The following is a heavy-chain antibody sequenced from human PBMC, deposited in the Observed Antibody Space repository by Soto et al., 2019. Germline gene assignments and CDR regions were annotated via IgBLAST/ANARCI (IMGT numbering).Heavy chain of an antibody. J-gene: IGHJ6*02. Sequence: SETLSLTCAVYGGSFSGYYWSWIRQPPGKGLEWIGEINHSGSTNYNPSLKSRVTISVDTSKNQFSLKLSSVTAADTAVYYCERGLKISRYCSGGSCYHYYYGMDVWGQGTTVTVSS. D-gene: IGHD2-15*01. CDR1: GGSFSGYY. V-gene: IGHV4-34*01. CDR3: ERGLKISRYCSGGSCYHYYYGMDV. CDR2: INHSGST.